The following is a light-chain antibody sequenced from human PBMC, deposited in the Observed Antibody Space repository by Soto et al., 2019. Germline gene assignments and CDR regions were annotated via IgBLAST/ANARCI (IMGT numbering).Light chain of an antibody. V-gene: IGKV3-15*01. J-gene: IGKJ1*01. CDR1: QSVSSN. Sequence: EIVMTQSPATLSVSPGERATLSCRASQSVSSNLAWYQQKPGQAPRLLIYGASTRATGIPPRLRGSRSGTDIIITISSLQTQDFAGYYCQQYNNWPPWTFGQGTKVAIK. CDR3: QQYNNWPPWT. CDR2: GAS.